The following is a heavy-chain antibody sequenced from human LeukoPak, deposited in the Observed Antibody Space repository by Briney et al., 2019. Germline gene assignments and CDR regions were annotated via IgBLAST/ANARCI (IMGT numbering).Heavy chain of an antibody. CDR1: GFTCDDYA. V-gene: IGHV3-9*01. J-gene: IGHJ6*02. Sequence: GRSLRRSCAGSGFTCDDYAMHWVRQAPGKGLEGGSGISWNSGSIGYADSVKGRFTISRDNAKNSLYLQMNSLRAEDTALYYCAKDIGYYYGMDVWGQGTTVTVSS. CDR3: AKDIGYYYGMDV. CDR2: ISWNSGSI.